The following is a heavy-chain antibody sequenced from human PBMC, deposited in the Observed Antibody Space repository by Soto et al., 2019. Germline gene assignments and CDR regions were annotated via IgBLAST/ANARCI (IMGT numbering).Heavy chain of an antibody. CDR2: ISHDGSYK. CDR1: GFTFSRNG. D-gene: IGHD5-12*01. CDR3: ARDQGMATIDY. Sequence: QVQLVDSGGGVVQPGRSLRLSCTASGFTFSRNGMHWVRQAPGKGLEWVAVISHDGSYKYYADSVKGRFTISRDSSKNTLFLQMNSLRAEDTAVYYCARDQGMATIDYWGQGTLVTVSS. J-gene: IGHJ4*02. V-gene: IGHV3-30*03.